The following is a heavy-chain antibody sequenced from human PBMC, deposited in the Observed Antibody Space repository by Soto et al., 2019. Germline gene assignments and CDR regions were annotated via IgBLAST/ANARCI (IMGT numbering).Heavy chain of an antibody. V-gene: IGHV3-21*01. CDR3: ARASEWYYFDY. CDR2: ISSSSSYI. CDR1: GFTFSSYS. Sequence: GGSLRLSCAASGFTFSSYSMNWVRQAPGKGLEWVSSISSSSSYIYYADSVKGRFTISRDNAKNSLYLQMNSLRAEETAVYDCARASEWYYFDYWGQGTLVTVSS. D-gene: IGHD3-3*01. J-gene: IGHJ4*02.